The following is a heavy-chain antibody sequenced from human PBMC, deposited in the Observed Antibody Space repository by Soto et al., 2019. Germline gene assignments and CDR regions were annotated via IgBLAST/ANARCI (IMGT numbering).Heavy chain of an antibody. D-gene: IGHD5-12*01. J-gene: IGHJ4*02. CDR1: GFTFSDYW. V-gene: IGHV3-7*01. CDR2: IKQDGSEK. CDR3: AGGRWLQLRGSC. Sequence: GGSLRLCCAASGFTFSDYWMSWVRQAPGKGLEWVANIKQDGSEKYYVDSVKGRFTISRDNAKNSLYLQMDSLRAEDTAVYYCAGGRWLQLRGSCWGQGTLVTVSS.